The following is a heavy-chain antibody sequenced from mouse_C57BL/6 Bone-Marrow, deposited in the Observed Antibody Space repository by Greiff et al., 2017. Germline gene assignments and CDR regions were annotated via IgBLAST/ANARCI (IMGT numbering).Heavy chain of an antibody. CDR2: IDPSDSYT. CDR1: GYTFTSYW. Sequence: QVQLQQPGAELVMPGASVKLSCKASGYTFTSYWMHWVKQRPGQGLEWIGEIDPSDSYTNYNQKFKGKSTLTVDKSSSTAYMQLISLTSEDSAVYYCARSVFYWYFDVWGTGTTVTVSS. CDR3: ARSVFYWYFDV. J-gene: IGHJ1*03. V-gene: IGHV1-69*01.